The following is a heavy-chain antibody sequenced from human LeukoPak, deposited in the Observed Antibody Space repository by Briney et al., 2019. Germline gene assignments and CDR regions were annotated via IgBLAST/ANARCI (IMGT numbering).Heavy chain of an antibody. CDR3: AKGRWALFDC. J-gene: IGHJ4*02. CDR1: GDSVSSNSAA. Sequence: SQTLSLTCDISGDSVSSNSAAWNWIRQSPSRGLEWLGRTYYRSKWYNDYAVSLKSRMTINADTSKNQFSLQLNSVTPEDTAVYYCAKGRWALFDCWGQGTLVIVSS. CDR2: TYYRSKWYN. V-gene: IGHV6-1*01. D-gene: IGHD3-10*01.